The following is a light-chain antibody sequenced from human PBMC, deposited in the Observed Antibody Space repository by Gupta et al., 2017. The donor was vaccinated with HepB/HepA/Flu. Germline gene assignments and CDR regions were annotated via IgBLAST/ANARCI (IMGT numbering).Light chain of an antibody. CDR3: SSYTSTTMWV. V-gene: IGLV2-14*03. J-gene: IGLJ3*02. CDR1: SSDVGGYNY. Sequence: QSALPQPASVSGSPGQSINISCTGTSSDVGGYNYVSWYQHHPGKAPKFMIYDVSNRPSGVSNRFSGSKSGNTASLTISGLQAEDEANYDCSSYTSTTMWVFGGGTKLTVL. CDR2: DVS.